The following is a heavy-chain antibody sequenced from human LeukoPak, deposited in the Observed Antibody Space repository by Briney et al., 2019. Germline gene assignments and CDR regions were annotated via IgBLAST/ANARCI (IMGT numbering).Heavy chain of an antibody. V-gene: IGHV1-2*06. CDR1: GYTFTGYY. D-gene: IGHD6-19*01. Sequence: ASVKVSCKASGYTFTGYYMHWVRQAPGQRLEWMGRINPNSGGTNYAQKFQGRVTMTRDTSISTAYMELSRLRSDDTAVYYCARDRSAVAGTAAYWGQGTLVTVSS. CDR3: ARDRSAVAGTAAY. CDR2: INPNSGGT. J-gene: IGHJ4*02.